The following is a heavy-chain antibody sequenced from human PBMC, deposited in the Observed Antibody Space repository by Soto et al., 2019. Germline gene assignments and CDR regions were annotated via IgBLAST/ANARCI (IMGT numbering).Heavy chain of an antibody. CDR3: ARTPKLATIPYYYYGMDV. CDR1: GYSFTSYW. V-gene: IGHV5-51*01. CDR2: IYPGDSDT. Sequence: GESLKISCKGSGYSFTSYWIGWVRQMPGKGLEWMGIIYPGDSDTRYSPSFQGQVTISADKSISTAYLQWSSLKASDTAMYYCARTPKLATIPYYYYGMDVWGQGTTVTVSS. J-gene: IGHJ6*02. D-gene: IGHD5-12*01.